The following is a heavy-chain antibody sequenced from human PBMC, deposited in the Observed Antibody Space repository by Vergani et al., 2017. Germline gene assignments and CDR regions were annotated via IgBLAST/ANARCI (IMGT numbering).Heavy chain of an antibody. CDR1: GFTVRSTY. D-gene: IGHD1-26*01. CDR2: IYVGDAT. V-gene: IGHV3-66*01. CDR3: ARGGAYSRSPYAEWYXDY. J-gene: IGHJ4*02. Sequence: EVQVVESGGGSVQPGGSLRLSCAASGFTVRSTYMTWVRQAPGMGLEWVSLIYVGDATCYADSVKGRFTISRDNSKNTVYLQMDSLRVEDTALYYCARGGAYSRSPYAEWYXDYWGQGTLVTVSS.